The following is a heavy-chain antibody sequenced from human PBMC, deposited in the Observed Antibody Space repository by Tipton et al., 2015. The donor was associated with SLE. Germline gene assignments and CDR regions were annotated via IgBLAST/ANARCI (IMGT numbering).Heavy chain of an antibody. CDR2: IYTSGST. D-gene: IGHD6-19*01. CDR1: GGSVSSGSYY. Sequence: TLSLTCTVSGGSVSSGSYYWSWIRQPAGKGLEWIGYIYTSGSTNYNPSLKSRVTISVDTSKNQFSLKLSSVTAADTAVYYCARGSGSYWGQGTLVTVSS. V-gene: IGHV4-61*09. CDR3: ARGSGSY. J-gene: IGHJ4*02.